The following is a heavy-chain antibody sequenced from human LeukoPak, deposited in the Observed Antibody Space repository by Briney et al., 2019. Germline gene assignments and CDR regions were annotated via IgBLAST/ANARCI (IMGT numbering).Heavy chain of an antibody. CDR2: ISGPGGGT. CDR3: AKAPQGYNSYALPAN. J-gene: IGHJ4*02. V-gene: IGHV3-23*01. D-gene: IGHD2/OR15-2a*01. Sequence: GGSLRLSCAASGFSVSNYYMSWVRQAPGKGLEWVSAISGPGGGTYYADSVKGRFTISRDNSKNTLYLQMNSLRVEDTAIYYCAKAPQGYNSYALPANWGQGTLVTVSS. CDR1: GFSVSNYY.